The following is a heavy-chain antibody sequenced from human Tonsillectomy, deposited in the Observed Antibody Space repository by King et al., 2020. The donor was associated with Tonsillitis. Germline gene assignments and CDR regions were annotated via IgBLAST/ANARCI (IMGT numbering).Heavy chain of an antibody. V-gene: IGHV3-23*04. CDR1: GFTFSSYA. CDR2: ISGSGGST. Sequence: VQLVESGGGLVQPGGSLRLSCAASGFTFSSYAMSWVRQAPGKGLEWVSAISGSGGSTYYADSVKGRFTISRDNSKNTLYLQMNSLRAEDTAVYYWAARIAAAGTPSYYFDYWGQGTLVTVSS. CDR3: AARIAAAGTPSYYFDY. J-gene: IGHJ4*02. D-gene: IGHD6-13*01.